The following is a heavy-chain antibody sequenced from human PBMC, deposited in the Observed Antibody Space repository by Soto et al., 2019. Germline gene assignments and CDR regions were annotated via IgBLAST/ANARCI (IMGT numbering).Heavy chain of an antibody. Sequence: SETLSLTCTVSGGSISSSSYYWGWIRQPPGKGLEWIGSIYCSGSTYYNPSLKSRVTISVDTSKNQFSLTLSSVTAADTAVYYCASHRPYQRLGRYSGYEEPLDPWGEATLVTVCS. CDR1: GGSISSSSYY. J-gene: IGHJ5*02. CDR2: IYCSGST. V-gene: IGHV4-39*01. CDR3: ASHRPYQRLGRYSGYEEPLDP. D-gene: IGHD5-12*01.